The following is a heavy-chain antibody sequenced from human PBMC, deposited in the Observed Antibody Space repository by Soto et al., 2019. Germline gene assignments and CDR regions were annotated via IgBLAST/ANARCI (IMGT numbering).Heavy chain of an antibody. Sequence: EVQLLESWGGLVQPGGSLRLSCTASGFTFNRHAMTWVRPAPGKGLEWVSGLSDSGGSIYYSDSVKGRFTISRDNSMNTLYLQMNALRAEDTAVYDCAKGSSAWYAGFFDLWGQGTLVTVSS. D-gene: IGHD2-8*01. CDR2: LSDSGGSI. J-gene: IGHJ4*02. CDR1: GFTFNRHA. CDR3: AKGSSAWYAGFFDL. V-gene: IGHV3-23*01.